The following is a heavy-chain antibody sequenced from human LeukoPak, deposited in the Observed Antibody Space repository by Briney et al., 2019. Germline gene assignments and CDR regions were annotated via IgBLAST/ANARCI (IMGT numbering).Heavy chain of an antibody. D-gene: IGHD3-10*01. V-gene: IGHV4-59*12. CDR1: GGSIGLYY. CDR2: IYYNGST. J-gene: IGHJ5*02. Sequence: SETLSLTCTVSGGSIGLYYWSWIRQPPGKGLEWIGYIYYNGSTKYNVSLKSRVTISVDTSKNQFSLRLSSVTAADTAVYYCARDRAAGSDWLDPWGQGTLVTVSS. CDR3: ARDRAAGSDWLDP.